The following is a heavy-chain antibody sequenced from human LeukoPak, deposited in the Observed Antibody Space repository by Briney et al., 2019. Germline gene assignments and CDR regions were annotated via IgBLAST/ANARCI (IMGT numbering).Heavy chain of an antibody. V-gene: IGHV4-39*07. J-gene: IGHJ3*02. CDR1: GGSISSSSYY. CDR3: AREATRTGTNAFDT. CDR2: IYYSGST. D-gene: IGHD1-14*01. Sequence: PSETLSLTCTVSGGSISSSSYYWGWIRQPPGKGLEWIGSIYYSGSTYYNPSLKSRVTISVDTSKNQFSLKLSSVTAADTAVYYCAREATRTGTNAFDTWGQGTMVTVSS.